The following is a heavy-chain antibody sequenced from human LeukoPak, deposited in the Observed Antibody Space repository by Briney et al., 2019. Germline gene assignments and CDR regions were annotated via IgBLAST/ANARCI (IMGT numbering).Heavy chain of an antibody. V-gene: IGHV3-21*01. CDR2: ISSGSSYI. CDR3: ARDSVSDTTDY. J-gene: IGHJ4*02. Sequence: GGSLRLSCAASGFTFSSYGMHWVRQAPGKGLEWVSSISSGSSYIYYADSVKGRFTISRDNAKNSLYLQMNSLRAEDTAVYYCARDSVSDTTDYWGQGTLVTVSS. CDR1: GFTFSSYG. D-gene: IGHD1-14*01.